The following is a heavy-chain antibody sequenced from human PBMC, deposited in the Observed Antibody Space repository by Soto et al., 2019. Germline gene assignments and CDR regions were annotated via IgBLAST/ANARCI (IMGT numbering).Heavy chain of an antibody. D-gene: IGHD2-15*01. J-gene: IGHJ4*02. CDR1: GFTFSSYA. Sequence: GGSLRLSCAASGFTFSSYAMSWVRQAPGKGLEWVSAISGSGGSTYYADSVRGRFTISRDNSKNTLYLQMNSLRAEDTAVYYCAKDDQVATPSREYYFDYWGQGTLVTVSS. V-gene: IGHV3-23*01. CDR2: ISGSGGST. CDR3: AKDDQVATPSREYYFDY.